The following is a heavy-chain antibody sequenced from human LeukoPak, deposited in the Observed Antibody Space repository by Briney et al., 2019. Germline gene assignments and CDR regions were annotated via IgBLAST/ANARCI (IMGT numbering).Heavy chain of an antibody. D-gene: IGHD6-13*01. CDR2: IYSTGST. Sequence: SETLSFTCTVSGGSISSYYWSWIRQPAGKGLEWIGRIYSTGSTNYNPSLKSRVTMSVDTSKNQFSLRLRSVTAADTAVYYCARQIASAGTAGLDFWGQGALVTVSS. CDR3: ARQIASAGTAGLDF. CDR1: GGSISSYY. J-gene: IGHJ4*02. V-gene: IGHV4-4*07.